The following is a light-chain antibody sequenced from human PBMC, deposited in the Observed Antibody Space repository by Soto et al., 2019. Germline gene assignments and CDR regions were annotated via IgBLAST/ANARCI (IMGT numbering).Light chain of an antibody. Sequence: QLVLTQSPSASASLGASVKLTCTLSSGHSSYAIAWHQQQPEKGPRYLMKLNSDGSHSKGDGIPDRFSGSSSGAERYLTISGLQSEDEADYYCQTWGTGAVWVFGGGTKLTVL. V-gene: IGLV4-69*01. CDR1: SGHSSYA. CDR2: LNSDGSH. J-gene: IGLJ3*02. CDR3: QTWGTGAVWV.